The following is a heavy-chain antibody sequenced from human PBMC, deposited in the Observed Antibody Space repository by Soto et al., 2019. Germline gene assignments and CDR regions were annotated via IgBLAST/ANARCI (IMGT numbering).Heavy chain of an antibody. Sequence: QVQLVQSGAEVKKPGASVKVSCKASGYTFTSYGISWVRQAPGQGLEWMGWINPYNGNTNYAQKPXGRVTMTTDTSTNTAYMELRSLSSDDTAVYYCARDWFGIDYWGQGTLVTVSS. D-gene: IGHD3-16*01. CDR1: GYTFTSYG. V-gene: IGHV1-18*01. J-gene: IGHJ4*02. CDR2: INPYNGNT. CDR3: ARDWFGIDY.